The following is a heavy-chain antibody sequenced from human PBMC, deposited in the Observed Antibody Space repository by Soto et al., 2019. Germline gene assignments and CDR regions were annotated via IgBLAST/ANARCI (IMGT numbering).Heavy chain of an antibody. D-gene: IGHD3-10*01. V-gene: IGHV3-30*18. CDR1: GFTFSSYG. J-gene: IGHJ6*02. Sequence: GGSLRLSCAASGFTFSSYGMHWVRQAPGRGLEWVAVISYDGSNKYYADSVKGRFTISRDNSKNTLYLQMNSLRAEDTAVYYCAKDLETTYYGSGTTPMDVWGQGTTVTVSS. CDR3: AKDLETTYYGSGTTPMDV. CDR2: ISYDGSNK.